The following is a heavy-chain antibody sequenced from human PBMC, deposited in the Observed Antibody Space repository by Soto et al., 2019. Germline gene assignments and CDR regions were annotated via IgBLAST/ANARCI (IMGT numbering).Heavy chain of an antibody. V-gene: IGHV1-69*06. J-gene: IGHJ5*02. CDR1: GGTFSSYA. Sequence: GASVKVSCKASGGTFSSYAISWVRQAPGQGLEWMGGIIPIFGTANYAQKFQGRVTITADKSTSTAYMELSSLRSEDTAVYYCARDLKTDYYDSSGYPNNWFDPWGQGTLVTVSS. D-gene: IGHD3-22*01. CDR3: ARDLKTDYYDSSGYPNNWFDP. CDR2: IIPIFGTA.